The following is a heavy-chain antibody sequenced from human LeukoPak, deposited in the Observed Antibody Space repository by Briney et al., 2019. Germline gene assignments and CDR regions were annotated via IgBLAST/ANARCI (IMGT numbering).Heavy chain of an antibody. V-gene: IGHV4-4*07. CDR2: IYVTGSD. D-gene: IGHD5-12*01. CDR1: GGSISTNY. Sequence: SETLSLTCTVSGGSISTNYWNWIRQPAGKGLEWIGRIYVTGSDYYHPSLKSRLTMSVDASRNQFFLNLSSVTDADTAVYYCARGGPDLAREYFQYWGQGTLVTVS. J-gene: IGHJ1*01. CDR3: ARGGPDLAREYFQY.